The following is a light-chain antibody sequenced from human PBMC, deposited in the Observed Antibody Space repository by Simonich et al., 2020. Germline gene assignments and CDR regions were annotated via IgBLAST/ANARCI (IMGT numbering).Light chain of an antibody. CDR1: QSISSW. CDR3: QQYNSYSGT. J-gene: IGKJ1*01. CDR2: KAS. V-gene: IGKV1-5*03. Sequence: DIKMTQSPSTLSASVGDRVTITCRASQSISSWLAWYQQKPGKAPKLLIYKASSLESVVPSRFSGSGSGTEFTLTISSLQPDDFATYYCQQYNSYSGTFGQGTKVEIK.